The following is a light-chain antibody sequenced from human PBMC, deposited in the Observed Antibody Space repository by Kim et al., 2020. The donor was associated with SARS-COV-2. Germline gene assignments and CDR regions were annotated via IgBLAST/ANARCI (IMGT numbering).Light chain of an antibody. J-gene: IGKJ4*01. CDR1: QDIGRD. CDR2: GAS. V-gene: IGKV1-6*01. CDR3: LQDYNYPLT. Sequence: ASVGGGVTISCRASQDIGRDLSWYQQRPGNPPNLLVYGASTLQSGVPSRFSGRGSGTDFTLTISSLQPEDFATYYCLQDYNYPLTFGGGTKVDIK.